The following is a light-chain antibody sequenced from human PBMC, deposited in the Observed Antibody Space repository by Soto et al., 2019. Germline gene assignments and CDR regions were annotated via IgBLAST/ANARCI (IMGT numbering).Light chain of an antibody. CDR3: QQYNPWNPKMA. CDR1: QSFISY. Sequence: VVTQSPATLSVFPGETATLSCRASQSFISYLAWYQQRLGQAPRLLIYGASTRATGIPACFRGIGFGTEFRLTFSSLQSEDFATYYCQQYNPWNPKMAFGRGTKVDIK. CDR2: GAS. J-gene: IGKJ1*01. V-gene: IGKV3-15*01.